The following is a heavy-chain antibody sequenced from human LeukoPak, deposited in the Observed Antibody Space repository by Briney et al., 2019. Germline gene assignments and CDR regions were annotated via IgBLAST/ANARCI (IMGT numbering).Heavy chain of an antibody. CDR1: GYSISSGYY. D-gene: IGHD4-17*01. J-gene: IGHJ2*01. CDR3: ASRGDSGSYWYFDL. Sequence: PSETLSLTCAASGYSISSGYYWDWIRQPPGKGLGWIGTIYHSGSTYYNPSLKSRVTISVDTSENQFSLKLTSVTAADTAFYYCASRGDSGSYWYFDLWGRGTLVTVAS. CDR2: IYHSGST. V-gene: IGHV4-38-2*01.